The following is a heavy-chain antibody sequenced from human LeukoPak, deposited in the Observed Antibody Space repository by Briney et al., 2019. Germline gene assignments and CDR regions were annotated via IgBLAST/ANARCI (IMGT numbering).Heavy chain of an antibody. CDR2: ISGRGGST. V-gene: IGHV3-23*01. Sequence: QPGGSLRLSCAASGFTFSSYAMSWVRQAPGKGLEWVSAISGRGGSTYYADSVKGRFTISRDNSKNTLYLQMNSLRAEDTDVYYCAKATERDYFDSSGYSHFDYWGQGTLVTVSS. CDR3: AKATERDYFDSSGYSHFDY. J-gene: IGHJ4*02. D-gene: IGHD3-22*01. CDR1: GFTFSSYA.